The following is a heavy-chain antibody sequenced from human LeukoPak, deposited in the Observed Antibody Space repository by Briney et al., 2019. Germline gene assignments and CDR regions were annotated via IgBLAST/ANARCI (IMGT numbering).Heavy chain of an antibody. V-gene: IGHV3-48*01. D-gene: IGHD3-10*01. CDR2: ISSSSSTI. J-gene: IGHJ4*02. CDR3: AKDSPLLLWFGSY. Sequence: GGSLRLSCAASGFSFSSYSMNWVRQAPGKGLEWVSYISSSSSTIYYADSVKGRFTISRDNSKNTLYLQMNSLRAEDTAVYYCAKDSPLLLWFGSYWGQGTLVTVSS. CDR1: GFSFSSYS.